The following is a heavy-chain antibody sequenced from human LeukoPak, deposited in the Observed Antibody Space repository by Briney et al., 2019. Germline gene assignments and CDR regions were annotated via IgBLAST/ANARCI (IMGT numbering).Heavy chain of an antibody. D-gene: IGHD6-19*01. Sequence: GASVKVSCKASGYTFTGYYMHWVRQAPGQGLEWMGGFDPEDGETIYAQKFQGRVTMTEDTSTDTAYMELSSLRSEDTAVYYCATDLGVAVAGTLGFDYWGQGTLVTVSS. CDR1: GYTFTGYY. CDR2: FDPEDGET. J-gene: IGHJ4*02. CDR3: ATDLGVAVAGTLGFDY. V-gene: IGHV1-24*01.